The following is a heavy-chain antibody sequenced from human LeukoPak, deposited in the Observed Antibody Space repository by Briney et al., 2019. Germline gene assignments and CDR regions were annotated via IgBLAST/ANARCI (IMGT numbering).Heavy chain of an antibody. J-gene: IGHJ4*02. V-gene: IGHV5-51*01. CDR2: IYPRDSDT. CDR3: AVSAAVPAIRGFDY. Sequence: GESLKISCKGSGYSFSNYWIFWVRQMPGKGLESMGIIYPRDSDTRYSPSFQGQVTISADKSISTAYLQWSSLKASDSAIYYCAVSAAVPAIRGFDYWGQGTPVTVSS. CDR1: GYSFSNYW. D-gene: IGHD2-21*02.